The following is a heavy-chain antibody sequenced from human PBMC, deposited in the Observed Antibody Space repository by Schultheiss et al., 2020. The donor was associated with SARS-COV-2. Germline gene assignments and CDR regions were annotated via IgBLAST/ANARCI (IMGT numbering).Heavy chain of an antibody. J-gene: IGHJ6*02. CDR1: GFTFSSSW. Sequence: GGSLRLSCAASGFTFSSSWMHWVCQAPEKGQEWVSAISGSGGSTYYADSVKGRFTISRDNAKNSLYLQMNSLRAEDTAVYYCARIRAVAGTLYYYYGMDVWGQGTTVTVSS. V-gene: IGHV3-48*01. D-gene: IGHD6-19*01. CDR3: ARIRAVAGTLYYYYGMDV. CDR2: ISGSGGST.